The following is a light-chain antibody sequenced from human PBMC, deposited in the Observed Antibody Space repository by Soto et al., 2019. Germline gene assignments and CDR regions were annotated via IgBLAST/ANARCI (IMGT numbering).Light chain of an antibody. CDR1: QSISSW. J-gene: IGKJ1*01. CDR2: KAS. CDR3: QHYNTFLWT. V-gene: IGKV1-5*03. Sequence: IQMTQSPSTLSASVVDRVTITCRTSQSISSWLAWYQQKPGKAPKLLIYKASSLESGVPSRFSGSGSGTDFTLTISGLQPDDFATYYCQHYNTFLWTFGQGTNVDI.